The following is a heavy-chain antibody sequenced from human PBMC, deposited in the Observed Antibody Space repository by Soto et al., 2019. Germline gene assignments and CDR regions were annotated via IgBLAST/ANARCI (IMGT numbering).Heavy chain of an antibody. CDR3: AIETSDNYDSSCYSYTLIDF. CDR2: VDYSVST. V-gene: IGHV4-30-4*01. J-gene: IGHJ4*03. D-gene: IGHD3-22*01. CDR1: GGSITSGDYY. Sequence: SETLSLTCIVSGGSITSGDYYWNWIRQPPGKGLEWIGYVDYSVSTYYNPSLQSRVTISLDTSKNQFSLNLTSVTAADTAVYFCAIETSDNYDSSCYSYTLIDFWGQGTMVTVSS.